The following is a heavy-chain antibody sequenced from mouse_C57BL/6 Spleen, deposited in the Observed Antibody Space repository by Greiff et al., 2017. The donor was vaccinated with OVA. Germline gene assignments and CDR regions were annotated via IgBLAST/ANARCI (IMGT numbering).Heavy chain of an antibody. V-gene: IGHV5-17*01. CDR3: ATYYYGSSSYFDY. CDR1: GFTFSDYG. CDR2: ISSGSSTI. Sequence: EVQLVESGGGLVKPGGSLKLSCAASGFTFSDYGMHWVRQAPEKGLEWVAYISSGSSTIYYADTVKGRFTISRDNAKNTLFLQMTSLRSEDTAMYYCATYYYGSSSYFDYWGQGTTLTVSS. J-gene: IGHJ2*01. D-gene: IGHD1-1*01.